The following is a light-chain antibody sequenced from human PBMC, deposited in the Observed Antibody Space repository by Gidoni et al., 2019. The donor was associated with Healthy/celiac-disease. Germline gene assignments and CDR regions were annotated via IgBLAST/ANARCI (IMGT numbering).Light chain of an antibody. V-gene: IGKV1-39*01. CDR2: AAS. Sequence: DIQMTQSPSSLSASVGDRVTITCRASQSISSYLNWYQQKPGKAPKLLIYAASSLQSGVPSRFSGSGSGTDFTLTISSLQPEDFATYYCQHRGTFXPXTKVDIK. J-gene: IGKJ3*01. CDR3: QHRGT. CDR1: QSISSY.